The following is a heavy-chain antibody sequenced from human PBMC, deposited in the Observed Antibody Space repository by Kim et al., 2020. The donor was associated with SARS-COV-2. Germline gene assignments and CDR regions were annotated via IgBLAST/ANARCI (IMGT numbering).Heavy chain of an antibody. Sequence: GGSLRLSCAASGFTFSSYSMNWVRQAPGKGLEWVSSISSSSSYIYYADSVKGRFTISRDNAKNSLYLQMNSLRAEDTAVYYCARDRSLEWLQTDSSGYYYGLDVWGQGTTVTVSS. CDR3: ARDRSLEWLQTDSSGYYYGLDV. V-gene: IGHV3-21*01. CDR1: GFTFSSYS. CDR2: ISSSSSYI. D-gene: IGHD3-3*01. J-gene: IGHJ6*02.